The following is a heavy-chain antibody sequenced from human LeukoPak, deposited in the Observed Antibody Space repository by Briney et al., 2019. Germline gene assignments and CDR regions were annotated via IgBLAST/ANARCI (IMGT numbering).Heavy chain of an antibody. J-gene: IGHJ4*02. Sequence: AGGSLRLSCAASGFTFSNAWMSWVRQAPGKGLEWVGRIKSKTDGGTTDYAAPVKGRFTISRDDSKNTLYLQMNSLKTEDTAVHYCTTDYCSSTSCAWYYYDSSGYWGQGTLVTVSS. CDR3: TTDYCSSTSCAWYYYDSSGY. V-gene: IGHV3-15*01. CDR2: IKSKTDGGTT. D-gene: IGHD3-22*01. CDR1: GFTFSNAW.